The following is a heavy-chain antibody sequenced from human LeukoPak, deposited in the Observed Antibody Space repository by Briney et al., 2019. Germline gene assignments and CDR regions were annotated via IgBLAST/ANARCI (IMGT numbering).Heavy chain of an antibody. CDR3: AKGRGSSSWCTDY. CDR2: ISGSGGST. V-gene: IGHV3-23*01. D-gene: IGHD6-13*01. J-gene: IGHJ4*02. CDR1: GFTFSSYA. Sequence: PGGSLRLSCAASGFTFSSYAMSWVRQPPPKGLEWVSAISGSGGSTHYADSVKGRFTISRDNSKNTLYLQMNSLRAEDTAVYYCAKGRGSSSWCTDYWGQGTLVTVSS.